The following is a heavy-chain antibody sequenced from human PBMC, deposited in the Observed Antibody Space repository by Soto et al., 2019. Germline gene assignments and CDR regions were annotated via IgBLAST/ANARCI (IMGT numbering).Heavy chain of an antibody. Sequence: LRLSCAASGFTFSSYWMTWVRQAPGKGLEWVANIKQDGSEKYYVDSVKGRFTISRDSAKSSLYLQMKSLRAEDTAVYYCARGAYCSTPSCYTDYYFYGLDVWGQGTTVTVSS. CDR1: GFTFSSYW. D-gene: IGHD2-2*02. CDR3: ARGAYCSTPSCYTDYYFYGLDV. CDR2: IKQDGSEK. J-gene: IGHJ6*02. V-gene: IGHV3-7*03.